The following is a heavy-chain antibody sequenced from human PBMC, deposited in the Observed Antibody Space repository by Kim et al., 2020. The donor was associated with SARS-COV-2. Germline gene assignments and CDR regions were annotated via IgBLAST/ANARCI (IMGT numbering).Heavy chain of an antibody. Sequence: ADSVKGRFTISRDNSKNTLYLQMNSLRAEDTAVYYCARGSGSYLGWFDPWGQGTLVTVSS. V-gene: IGHV3-33*01. CDR3: ARGSGSYLGWFDP. J-gene: IGHJ5*02. D-gene: IGHD1-26*01.